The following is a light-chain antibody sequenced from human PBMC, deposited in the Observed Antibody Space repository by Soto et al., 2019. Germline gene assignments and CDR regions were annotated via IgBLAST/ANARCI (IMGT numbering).Light chain of an antibody. CDR2: DAS. J-gene: IGKJ4*01. CDR1: QSVNNY. V-gene: IGKV3-11*01. CDR3: QQRSNWPPLP. Sequence: EIVLTQSPATLSLSPGERATLSCRASQSVNNYLAWYQPKPGQAPRLLIYDASNRATGIPARFSGSGSGTDFTLTISSLEPEDFAVYYCQQRSNWPPLPFGGGTKVEIK.